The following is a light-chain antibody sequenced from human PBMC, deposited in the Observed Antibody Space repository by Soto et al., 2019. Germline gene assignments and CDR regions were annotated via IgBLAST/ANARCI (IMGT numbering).Light chain of an antibody. Sequence: DIQMTQSPSTLSASVGDRVTITCRASQSISSWLAWYQHKPGKAPNLLIYKASSLESGVPSRFSGSGSGTEFTLTVSSLQPDDFATYYCQQYDSYPLPFGGGTKVDIK. CDR1: QSISSW. V-gene: IGKV1-5*03. CDR2: KAS. CDR3: QQYDSYPLP. J-gene: IGKJ4*01.